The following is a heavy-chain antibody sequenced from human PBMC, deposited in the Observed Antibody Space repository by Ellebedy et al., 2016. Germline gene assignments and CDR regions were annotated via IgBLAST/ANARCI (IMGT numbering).Heavy chain of an antibody. CDR1: GFTFSSYG. J-gene: IGHJ4*02. V-gene: IGHV3-23*01. Sequence: GESLKISXAASGFTFSSYGMHWVRQAPGKGLEWVSAISGSGGSTYYADSVKGRFTISRDNSKNTLYLQMNSLRAEDTAVYYCAKDVGSEGGYFDYWGQGTLVTVSS. CDR2: ISGSGGST. CDR3: AKDVGSEGGYFDY. D-gene: IGHD2-15*01.